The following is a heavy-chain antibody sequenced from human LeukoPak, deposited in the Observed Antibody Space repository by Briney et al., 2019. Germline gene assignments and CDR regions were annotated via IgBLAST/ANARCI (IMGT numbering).Heavy chain of an antibody. V-gene: IGHV3-11*01. J-gene: IGHJ4*02. CDR1: GFTFSDYY. CDR2: ISRGGSTV. Sequence: GGSLRLSCAASGFTFSDYYMNWIRQAPGKGLEWVSYISRGGSTVCYADSVKGRFTISRDNAKNSLYLQMNSLRAEDTAVYFCARDGEGGNYWGQGTLVTVSS. CDR3: ARDGEGGNY. D-gene: IGHD3-10*01.